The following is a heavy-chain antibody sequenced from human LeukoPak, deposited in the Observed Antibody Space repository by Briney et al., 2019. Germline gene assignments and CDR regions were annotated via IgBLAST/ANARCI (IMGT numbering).Heavy chain of an antibody. J-gene: IGHJ4*02. CDR1: GITLSNYG. V-gene: IGHV3-23*01. D-gene: IGHD3-22*01. Sequence: GGSLRLSCAVSGITLSNYGMSWVRQAPGKGLEWVAGISGSGGSTIYADSVKGRFTISRDNSKDTLYLQMNSLRAEDTAVYYCAKDQLYYYDRSGYSRLDYWGQGALVTVSS. CDR3: AKDQLYYYDRSGYSRLDY. CDR2: ISGSGGST.